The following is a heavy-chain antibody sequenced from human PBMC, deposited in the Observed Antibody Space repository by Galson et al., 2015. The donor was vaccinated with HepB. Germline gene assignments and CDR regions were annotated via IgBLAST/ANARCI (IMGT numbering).Heavy chain of an antibody. Sequence: ETLSLTCAVSGYSISSGYYWGWIRQPPGKGLEWIGSIYHSGSTYYNPSLKSRVTISVDTSKNQFSLKLSSVTAADTAVYYCARGIAAAFDYWGQGTLVTVSS. D-gene: IGHD6-13*01. V-gene: IGHV4-38-2*01. J-gene: IGHJ4*02. CDR1: GYSISSGYY. CDR3: ARGIAAAFDY. CDR2: IYHSGST.